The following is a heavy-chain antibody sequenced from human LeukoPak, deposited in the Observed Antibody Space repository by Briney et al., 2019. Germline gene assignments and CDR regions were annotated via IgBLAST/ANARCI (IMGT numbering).Heavy chain of an antibody. D-gene: IGHD6-19*01. J-gene: IGHJ4*02. CDR3: AGTGYSSGWDFVDY. CDR2: INPNSGGT. V-gene: IGHV1-2*02. CDR1: GGTFSSYA. Sequence: ASVKVSCKASGGTFSSYAISWVRQAPGQGLEWMGWINPNSGGTNYAQKFQGRVTMTRDTSISTAYMELSRLRSDDTAVYYCAGTGYSSGWDFVDYWGQGTLVTVSS.